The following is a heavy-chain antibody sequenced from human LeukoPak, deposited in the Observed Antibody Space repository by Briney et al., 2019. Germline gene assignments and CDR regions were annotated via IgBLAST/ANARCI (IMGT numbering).Heavy chain of an antibody. CDR3: AKESHYYGSGSYYHPDY. V-gene: IGHV1-8*01. CDR1: GYTFTSYD. D-gene: IGHD3-10*01. J-gene: IGHJ4*02. Sequence: ASVKVSCKASGYTFTSYDINWVRQATGQGLEWMGWMNPNSGNTGYAQKFQGRVTMTRNTSISTAYMELSSLRSDDTAVYYCAKESHYYGSGSYYHPDYWGQGTLVTVSS. CDR2: MNPNSGNT.